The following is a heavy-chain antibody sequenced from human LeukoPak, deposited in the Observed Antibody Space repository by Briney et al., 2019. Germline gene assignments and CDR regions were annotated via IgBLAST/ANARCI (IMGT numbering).Heavy chain of an antibody. J-gene: IGHJ3*02. D-gene: IGHD6-19*01. CDR2: FIHSGSI. CDR1: GGSFSGYY. CDR3: ARVEQLQEVVYAFDI. V-gene: IGHV4-34*12. Sequence: SETLSLTCGVSGGSFSGYYWSWIRQSPGKGLEWIGEFIHSGSINYNPSLKSRVTISLDTSTNHFSLKLSSVTAADTAVYYCARVEQLQEVVYAFDIWGQGTMVTVSS.